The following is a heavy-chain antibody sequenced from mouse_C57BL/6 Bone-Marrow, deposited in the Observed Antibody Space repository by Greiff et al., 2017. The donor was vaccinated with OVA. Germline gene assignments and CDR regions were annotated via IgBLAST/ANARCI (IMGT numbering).Heavy chain of an antibody. CDR3: ARGGNYPYYFDY. Sequence: EVKVVESVAELVRPGASVKLSCTASGFNIKNTYMHWVKQRPEQGLEWIGRIDPANGNTKYAPKFQGKATITADTSSNTAYLQLSSLTSEDTAIYYCARGGNYPYYFDYWGQGTTLTVSS. CDR2: IDPANGNT. J-gene: IGHJ2*01. D-gene: IGHD2-1*01. CDR1: GFNIKNTY. V-gene: IGHV14-3*01.